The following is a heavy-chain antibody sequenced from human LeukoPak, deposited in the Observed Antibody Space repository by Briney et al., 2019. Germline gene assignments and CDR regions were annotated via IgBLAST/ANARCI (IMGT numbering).Heavy chain of an antibody. CDR1: GFTFSSYW. V-gene: IGHV3-74*01. CDR3: TGHHQAYSRTY. Sequence: GGSLRLSCAGSGFTFSSYWMHWVRQAPGKGLVWVSRISTDASSTTYTDSVKGRFTISRDNAKGTLYLQMSSLRAEDTAVYYCTGHHQAYSRTYWGQGTLVTVSS. D-gene: IGHD4-11*01. J-gene: IGHJ4*02. CDR2: ISTDASST.